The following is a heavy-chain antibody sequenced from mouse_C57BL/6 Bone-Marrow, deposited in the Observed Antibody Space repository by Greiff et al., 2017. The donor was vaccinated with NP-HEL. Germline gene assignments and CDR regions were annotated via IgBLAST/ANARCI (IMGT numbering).Heavy chain of an antibody. D-gene: IGHD2-1*01. J-gene: IGHJ4*01. V-gene: IGHV1-64*01. CDR2: IHPNSGST. CDR3: SLIYYGNLYAMDY. Sequence: VQLQQPGAELVKPGASVKLSCKASGYTFTSYWMHWVKQRPGQGLEWIGMIHPNSGSTNYNEKFKGKATLTVDKSSSTAYMQLSSLTAEYSAVYYCSLIYYGNLYAMDYWSQGTSVTVSS. CDR1: GYTFTSYW.